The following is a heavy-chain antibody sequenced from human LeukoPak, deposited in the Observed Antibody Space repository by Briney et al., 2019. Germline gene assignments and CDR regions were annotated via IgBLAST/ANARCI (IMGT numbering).Heavy chain of an antibody. CDR1: GFTFSSYG. V-gene: IGHV3-23*01. CDR2: ISGSGGST. D-gene: IGHD3-22*01. J-gene: IGHJ5*02. CDR3: AKRNRYYYDSSGLGLNWFDP. Sequence: GGSLRLSCAASGFTFSSYGMSWVRQAPGKGLEWVSAISGSGGSTYYADSVKGRFTISRDNSKNTLYLQMNSLRAEDTAVYYCAKRNRYYYDSSGLGLNWFDPWGQGTLVTVSS.